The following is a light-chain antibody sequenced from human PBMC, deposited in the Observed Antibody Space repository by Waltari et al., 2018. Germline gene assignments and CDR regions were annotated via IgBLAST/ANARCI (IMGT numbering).Light chain of an antibody. Sequence: DIVMTQSPDSLAMSLGERATISCQSSQTILYSSNSKDYLAWYQQKPGQPPNLLISWASTRESGVPDRFSGSGSGTHFTLTISSLQAEDVAVYYCQQYYSIPYTFGQGTKLEI. J-gene: IGKJ2*01. CDR1: QTILYSSNSKDY. CDR2: WAS. V-gene: IGKV4-1*01. CDR3: QQYYSIPYT.